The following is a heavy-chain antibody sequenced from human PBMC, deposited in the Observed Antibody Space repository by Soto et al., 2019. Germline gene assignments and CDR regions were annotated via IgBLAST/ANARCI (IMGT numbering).Heavy chain of an antibody. V-gene: IGHV1-18*04. D-gene: IGHD3-3*01. CDR3: ARGYNDFWSGYSNY. CDR1: GYTFTSYG. Sequence: GASVKVSCKASGYTFTSYGISWVRQAPGQGLEWMGWISAYNGNTNYAQKLQGRVTMTTDTSTSTAYMELRSLRSDDTAVYYCARGYNDFWSGYSNYWGQGTLVTSPQ. CDR2: ISAYNGNT. J-gene: IGHJ4*02.